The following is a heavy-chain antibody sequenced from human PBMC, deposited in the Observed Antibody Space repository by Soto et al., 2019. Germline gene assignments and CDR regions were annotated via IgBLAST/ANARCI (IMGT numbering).Heavy chain of an antibody. CDR2: IKSKTDGGTT. D-gene: IGHD2-15*01. CDR1: GFTFSNAW. CDR3: TTDRVPRGDRCSGGSCYFYYYYGMDV. Sequence: PGGSLRLSCAASGFTFSNAWMSWVRQAPGKGLEWVGRIKSKTDGGTTDYAAPVKGRFTISRDDSKNTLYLQMNSLKTEDTAVYYCTTDRVPRGDRCSGGSCYFYYYYGMDVWGQGTTVTVSS. V-gene: IGHV3-15*01. J-gene: IGHJ6*02.